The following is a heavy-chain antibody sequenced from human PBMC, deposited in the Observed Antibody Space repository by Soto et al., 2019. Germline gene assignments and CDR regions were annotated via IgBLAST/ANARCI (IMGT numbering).Heavy chain of an antibody. D-gene: IGHD3-10*01. CDR3: ARGLPGSMVRGSSLWDRRTYYYYYMDV. J-gene: IGHJ6*03. CDR2: INHSGSP. CDR1: GGSFSGYF. V-gene: IGHV4-34*01. Sequence: PSETLSLTCAVYGGSFSGYFWSWIRQPPGKGLEWIGEINHSGSPNYNPSLKSRVTISVDTSKNHFSLKLSSVTAADTAVYYCARGLPGSMVRGSSLWDRRTYYYYYMDVWGKGTKVTVSS.